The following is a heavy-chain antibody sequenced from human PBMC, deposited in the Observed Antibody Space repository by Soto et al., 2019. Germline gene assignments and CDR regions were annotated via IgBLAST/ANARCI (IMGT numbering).Heavy chain of an antibody. D-gene: IGHD6-6*01. Sequence: SETLSLTCTVSGGSVSSYYWSWIRQPPGKGLEWIGYIYYSGSTNYNPPLKSRVTISVDTSKNQFSLKLSSVTAADTAVYYCARAIAARGRFDPWGQGTLVTVSS. J-gene: IGHJ5*02. CDR2: IYYSGST. V-gene: IGHV4-59*02. CDR1: GGSVSSYY. CDR3: ARAIAARGRFDP.